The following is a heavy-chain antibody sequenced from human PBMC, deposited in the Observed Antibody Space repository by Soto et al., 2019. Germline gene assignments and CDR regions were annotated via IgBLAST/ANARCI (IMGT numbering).Heavy chain of an antibody. J-gene: IGHJ5*02. CDR2: IIPIFGTA. Sequence: SVKVSCKASGGTFSSYAISWVRQAPGRGLEWMGGIIPIFGTANYAQKFQGRATITADESTSTAYMELSSLRSEDTAVYYCARDLEFWSGYYKSKDWFDPWGQGTLVTVSS. CDR1: GGTFSSYA. D-gene: IGHD3-3*01. CDR3: ARDLEFWSGYYKSKDWFDP. V-gene: IGHV1-69*13.